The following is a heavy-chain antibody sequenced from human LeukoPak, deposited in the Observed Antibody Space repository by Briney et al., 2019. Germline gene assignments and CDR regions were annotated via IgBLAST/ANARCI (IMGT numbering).Heavy chain of an antibody. CDR2: MNPNSANT. CDR1: GYTFTNYD. D-gene: IGHD6-19*01. J-gene: IGHJ4*02. V-gene: IGHV1-8*01. CDR3: ARSYSSGWYDLDY. Sequence: ASVKVSCKASGYTFTNYDINWVRQATGQGLEWMGWMNPNSANTGYAQKFQGRVTMTRNTSISTAYMELSRLKSEDTAVYYCARSYSSGWYDLDYWGQGTLVTVSS.